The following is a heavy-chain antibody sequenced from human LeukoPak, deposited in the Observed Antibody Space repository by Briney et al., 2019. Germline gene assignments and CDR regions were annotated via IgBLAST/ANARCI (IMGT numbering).Heavy chain of an antibody. J-gene: IGHJ4*02. CDR3: ARDGIVGAIDY. CDR1: GFTFSSYG. Sequence: GGSLRLSCAASGFTFSSYGMHWVRQAPGKGLVWVSRINSDGSSTSYADSVKGRFTISRDNAKNTLYLQMNSLRAEDTAVYYCARDGIVGAIDYWGQGTLVTVSS. CDR2: INSDGSST. D-gene: IGHD1-26*01. V-gene: IGHV3-74*01.